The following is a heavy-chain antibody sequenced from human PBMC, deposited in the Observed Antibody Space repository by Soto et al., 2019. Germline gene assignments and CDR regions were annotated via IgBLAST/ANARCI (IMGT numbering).Heavy chain of an antibody. V-gene: IGHV4-59*01. CDR3: ARDGNYYDSSGYYYDNWFDP. CDR2: IYYSGST. J-gene: IGHJ5*02. Sequence: SETLSLTCTVSGGSISSYYWSWIRQPPGKGLEWIGYIYYSGSTNYNPSLKSRVTISVDTSKNQFSLKLSSVTAADTAVYYCARDGNYYDSSGYYYDNWFDPWGQGTLVTVSS. D-gene: IGHD3-22*01. CDR1: GGSISSYY.